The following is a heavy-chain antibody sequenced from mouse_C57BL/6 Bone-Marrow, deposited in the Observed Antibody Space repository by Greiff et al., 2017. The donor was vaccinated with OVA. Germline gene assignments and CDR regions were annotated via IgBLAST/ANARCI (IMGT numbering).Heavy chain of an antibody. CDR2: IYPGGGYT. V-gene: IGHV1-63*01. Sequence: QVQLQQSGAELVRPGTSVKMSCKASGYTFTNYWIGWAKQRPGHGLEWIGDIYPGGGYTTYNEKFKGKATLTADKSSSTAYMQFSSLTSEDSAIYYCARGGTTVENYFDYWGQGTTLTVSS. CDR3: ARGGTTVENYFDY. CDR1: GYTFTNYW. D-gene: IGHD1-1*01. J-gene: IGHJ2*01.